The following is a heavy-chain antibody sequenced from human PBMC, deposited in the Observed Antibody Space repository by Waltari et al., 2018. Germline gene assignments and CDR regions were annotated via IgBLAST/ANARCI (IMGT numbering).Heavy chain of an antibody. D-gene: IGHD3-10*01. J-gene: IGHJ4*02. V-gene: IGHV1-8*01. CDR3: ARGYPFSFYGSGTYYNVYDY. Sequence: QVQLVQSGAEVKKPGASVKVSCRDSGYTFTSYDINWVRQATGQGLEWMGWMNPNSGNTDYEQKFQGRVTMTRNTSISTAYMELSSLRSEDTAVYYCARGYPFSFYGSGTYYNVYDYWGQGTLVTVSS. CDR2: MNPNSGNT. CDR1: GYTFTSYD.